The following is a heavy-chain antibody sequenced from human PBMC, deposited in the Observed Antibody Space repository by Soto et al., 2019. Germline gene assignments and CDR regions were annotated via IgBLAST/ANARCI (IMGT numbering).Heavy chain of an antibody. V-gene: IGHV3-30*18. D-gene: IGHD5-18*01. CDR2: ISYDGSDQ. J-gene: IGHJ4*02. CDR3: AKVGSYGYGSNSDVEY. Sequence: QVQLVESGGGVVQPGSSLRLSCAVSGFTIRNYGMHWVRQAPGKGLEWVALISYDGSDQYYGESVKGRFTISRDSSKNTLYLDVSSLRLEDTAVYYCAKVGSYGYGSNSDVEYWGQGTMVTVSS. CDR1: GFTIRNYG.